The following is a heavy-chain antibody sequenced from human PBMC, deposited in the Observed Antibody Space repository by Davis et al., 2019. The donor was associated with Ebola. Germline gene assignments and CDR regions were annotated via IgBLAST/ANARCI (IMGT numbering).Heavy chain of an antibody. CDR3: THLNPYYDWLSRGFNY. Sequence: SGPTLVKPTQTLTLTCTFSGFSLSSGREGVGWVRQPPGKALEWLAVTSWNGDNRYNPSLKSRLTITKDTSKNQVVLSITNMEAVDTATYYCTHLNPYYDWLSRGFNYWGQGILVTVSS. CDR1: GFSLSSGREG. V-gene: IGHV2-5*01. CDR2: TSWNGDN. J-gene: IGHJ4*02. D-gene: IGHD3-9*01.